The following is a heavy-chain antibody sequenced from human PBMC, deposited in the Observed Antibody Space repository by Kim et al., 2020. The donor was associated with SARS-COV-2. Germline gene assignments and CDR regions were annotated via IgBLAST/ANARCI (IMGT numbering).Heavy chain of an antibody. CDR3: AREGGSSGYYYYYGMDV. Sequence: GGSLRLSCAASGFTFSSYGMHWVRQAPGKGLEWVAVIWYDGSNKYYADSVKGRFTISRDNSKNTLYLQMNSLRAEDTAVYYCAREGGSSGYYYYYGMDVWGQGTTVTVSS. J-gene: IGHJ6*02. D-gene: IGHD3-22*01. CDR2: IWYDGSNK. V-gene: IGHV3-33*01. CDR1: GFTFSSYG.